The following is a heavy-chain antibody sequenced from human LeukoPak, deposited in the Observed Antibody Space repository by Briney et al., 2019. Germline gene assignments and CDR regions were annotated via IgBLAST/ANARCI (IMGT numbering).Heavy chain of an antibody. CDR3: ARMVYYYYYGMDV. Sequence: SETLSLTCAVYGGSFSGYYWSWIRQPPGKGLEWIGEINHSGNTNYNPSLKSRVTISVDTSKNQFSLKLSSVTAADTAVYYCARMVYYYYYGMDVWGQGTTVTVSS. V-gene: IGHV4-34*01. CDR1: GGSFSGYY. D-gene: IGHD2-8*01. J-gene: IGHJ6*02. CDR2: INHSGNT.